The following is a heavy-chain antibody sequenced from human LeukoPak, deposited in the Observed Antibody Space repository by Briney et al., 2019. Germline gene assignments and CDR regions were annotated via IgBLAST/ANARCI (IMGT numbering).Heavy chain of an antibody. CDR3: GRDQGHSSSWYGPLDN. CDR2: IYHSGST. CDR1: EYSISSGYY. J-gene: IGHJ4*02. D-gene: IGHD6-13*01. Sequence: SETLSLTCVVSEYSISSGYYWGWIRQPPGKGLEWIGNIYHSGSTYYNPSLKSRVTLSVDTSKNEFSLKLSSVTAADTALYYCGRDQGHSSSWYGPLDNWGQGTLVTVSS. V-gene: IGHV4-38-2*02.